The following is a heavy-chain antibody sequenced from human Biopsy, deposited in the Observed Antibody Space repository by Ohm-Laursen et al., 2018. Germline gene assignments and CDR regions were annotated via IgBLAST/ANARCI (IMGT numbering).Heavy chain of an antibody. CDR3: VREPKTGTAEAWYFDL. V-gene: IGHV4-31*03. D-gene: IGHD3-9*01. CDR1: GVSVKTSGYF. J-gene: IGHJ2*01. CDR2: ISYNERT. Sequence: SETLSLTCRVSGVSVKTSGYFWAWIRQLPGKGLEWIGYISYNERTHYNPSLTSRLAISFDTSNNRISLQLRSVSVADTAVYYCVREPKTGTAEAWYFDLWGRGSPVTVPS.